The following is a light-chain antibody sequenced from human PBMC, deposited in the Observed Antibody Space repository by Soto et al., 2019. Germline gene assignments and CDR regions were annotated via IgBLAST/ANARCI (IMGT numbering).Light chain of an antibody. CDR2: KAS. V-gene: IGKV1-5*03. Sequence: DIQMTQSPSTLSASIGDRVAITCRASDNIGPWGAWYQQKPGKAPKLLSYKASTLETGPPSRFAGSGSGTGFTLTITRLQPDDFATYYCQHYNSYSEAFGQGTKVDIK. J-gene: IGKJ1*01. CDR3: QHYNSYSEA. CDR1: DNIGPW.